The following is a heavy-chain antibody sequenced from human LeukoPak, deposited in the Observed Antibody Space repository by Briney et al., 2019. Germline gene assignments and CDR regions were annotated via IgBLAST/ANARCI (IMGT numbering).Heavy chain of an antibody. V-gene: IGHV4-34*01. CDR2: INHSGST. D-gene: IGHD3-22*01. CDR3: ARGPPRYYYDSSGYHGEYYFDY. J-gene: IGHJ4*02. Sequence: ETLSLTCAGYGGSFSGHYWSWIRQPPGKGLEWVGEINHSGSTNYNPSLKSRVTISVDTSKNQFSLKLSSVTAADTAVYYCARGPPRYYYDSSGYHGEYYFDYWGQGTLVTVSS. CDR1: GGSFSGHY.